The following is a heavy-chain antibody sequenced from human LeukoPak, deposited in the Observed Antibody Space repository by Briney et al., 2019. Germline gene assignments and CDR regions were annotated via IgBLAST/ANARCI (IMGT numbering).Heavy chain of an antibody. D-gene: IGHD3-22*01. Sequence: GASVKVSCKAPRGTFDSYGISWVRQAPGQGLEWMGGVMAIFGGVKYGQKFQGRATITTDASTSAAYMELSSLTSEDTDVYYCARGELGDRSGFSFFDYWGQGTLVTVSS. V-gene: IGHV1-69*05. CDR2: VMAIFGGV. CDR3: ARGELGDRSGFSFFDY. J-gene: IGHJ4*02. CDR1: RGTFDSYG.